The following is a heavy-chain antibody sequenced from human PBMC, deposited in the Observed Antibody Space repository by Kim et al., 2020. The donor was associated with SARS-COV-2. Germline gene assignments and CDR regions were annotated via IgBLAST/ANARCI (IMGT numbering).Heavy chain of an antibody. CDR1: GFTFSNAW. J-gene: IGHJ4*02. D-gene: IGHD2-2*01. V-gene: IGHV3-15*01. CDR2: IKSKTDGGTT. CDR3: TTRGIVVVPAASLSSMVDY. Sequence: GGSLGLSCAASGFTFSNAWMSWVRQAPGKGLEWVGRIKSKTDGGTTDYAAPVKGRFTISRDDSKNTLYLQMNSLKTEDTAVYYCTTRGIVVVPAASLSSMVDYWGQGTLVTVSS.